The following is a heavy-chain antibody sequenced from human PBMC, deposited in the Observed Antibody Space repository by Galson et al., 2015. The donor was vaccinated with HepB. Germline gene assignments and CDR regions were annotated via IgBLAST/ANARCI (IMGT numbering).Heavy chain of an antibody. V-gene: IGHV3-15*01. CDR3: TTDRCSSTSCPAGRYYYYGMDV. CDR2: IKSKTDGGTT. D-gene: IGHD2-2*01. CDR1: GFTFSSAW. J-gene: IGHJ6*02. Sequence: SLRLSCAASGFTFSSAWMSWVRQAPGKGLEWVGRIKSKTDGGTTDYAAPVKGRFTISRDDSKNTLYLQMNSLKTEDTAVYYCTTDRCSSTSCPAGRYYYYGMDVWGQGTTVTVSS.